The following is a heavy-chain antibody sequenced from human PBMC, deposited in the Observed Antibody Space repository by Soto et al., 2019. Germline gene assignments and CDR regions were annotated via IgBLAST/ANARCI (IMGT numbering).Heavy chain of an antibody. V-gene: IGHV4-59*08. CDR1: GGSISSYY. J-gene: IGHJ5*02. CDR3: ARHDYSSSFDYFNWFDP. D-gene: IGHD6-6*01. CDR2: IYYSGST. Sequence: QVQLQESGPGLVKPSETLSLTCTVSGGSISSYYWSWIRQPPGKGLEWIGYIYYSGSTNYNPSLMSRVTISVDKSKNQFSLKLSSVTAADTAVYYCARHDYSSSFDYFNWFDPWGQGTLVTVSS.